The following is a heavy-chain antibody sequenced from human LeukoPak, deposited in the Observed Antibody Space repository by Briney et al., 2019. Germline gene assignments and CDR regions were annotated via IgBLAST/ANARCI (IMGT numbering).Heavy chain of an antibody. Sequence: SETLSLTSTVSVGSLSSSSYYWGWIRQPPGKGLEWIGSVYSSGISFYNPSLQSRVTISVDTSKNQFSLKMFSVTAADTTVFYCARHRDPSASSAYPYYFDYWGQGTLVTVSS. D-gene: IGHD3-22*01. CDR2: VYSSGIS. V-gene: IGHV4-39*01. CDR3: ARHRDPSASSAYPYYFDY. CDR1: VGSLSSSSYY. J-gene: IGHJ4*02.